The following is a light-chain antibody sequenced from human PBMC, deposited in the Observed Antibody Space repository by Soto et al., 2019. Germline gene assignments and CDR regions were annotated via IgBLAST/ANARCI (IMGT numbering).Light chain of an antibody. V-gene: IGKV1-39*01. CDR2: AAS. CDR3: QQSHGIPYT. J-gene: IGKJ2*01. Sequence: DIQMTQSPSSLSASVGDRVTITCRASQTITGYLHWYQQRPGKAPKLLIYAASSLQSGVPSRFSGSGSGTDFTLTINSLQPEDFATYYCQQSHGIPYTFGQGTKLEIK. CDR1: QTITGY.